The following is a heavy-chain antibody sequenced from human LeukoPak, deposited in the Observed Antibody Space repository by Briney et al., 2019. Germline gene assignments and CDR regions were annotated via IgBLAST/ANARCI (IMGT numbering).Heavy chain of an antibody. V-gene: IGHV4-4*07. CDR1: GGSISTYY. CDR3: ARAKLDSSGYYFDY. Sequence: SETLSLTCAVSGGSISTYYWSWIRQPAGKGLEWIGRIYTSGSTNYNPSLKSRVTMSVDTSKNQFSLNLRSVTAADTAVYYCARAKLDSSGYYFDYWGQGTLVTVSS. J-gene: IGHJ4*02. D-gene: IGHD3-22*01. CDR2: IYTSGST.